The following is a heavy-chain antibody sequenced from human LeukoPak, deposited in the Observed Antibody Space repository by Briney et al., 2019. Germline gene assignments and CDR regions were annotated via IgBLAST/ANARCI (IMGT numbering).Heavy chain of an antibody. CDR1: GFTFSSYG. CDR3: ARGCSGGNCYYEY. D-gene: IGHD2-15*01. CDR2: ISSNVGST. Sequence: PGGSLRLSCAASGFTFSSYGMHWVRQAPGKGLEYVSAISSNVGSTYYANSVKGRFTISRDNSKNTLYLRMGSLRAEDTAVYYCARGCSGGNCYYEYWGQGTLVTVSS. J-gene: IGHJ4*02. V-gene: IGHV3-64*01.